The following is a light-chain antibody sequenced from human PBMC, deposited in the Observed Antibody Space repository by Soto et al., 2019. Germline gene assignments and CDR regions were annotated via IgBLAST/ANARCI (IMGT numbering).Light chain of an antibody. CDR2: EVT. Sequence: QSALTQPPSASGSPGQSVTISCTGTSSDVGAYNYVSWYQQHAGKAPKLVIYEVTKRPSGVPDRFSGSKSANTASLTVSGLQTVDEADYHCCSFASSNTWVFGGGTKLTVL. J-gene: IGLJ3*02. V-gene: IGLV2-8*01. CDR1: SSDVGAYNY. CDR3: CSFASSNTWV.